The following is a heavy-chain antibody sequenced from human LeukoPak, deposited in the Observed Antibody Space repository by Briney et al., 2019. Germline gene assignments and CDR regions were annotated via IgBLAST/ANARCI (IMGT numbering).Heavy chain of an antibody. J-gene: IGHJ4*02. CDR3: AKDRGIAAALYYFDY. D-gene: IGHD6-13*01. CDR1: GFTFDDYA. V-gene: IGHV3-9*01. Sequence: PGGSLRLSCAASGFTFDDYAMHWVRQAPGKGLEWVSGISWNSGSIGYADSAKGRFTISRDNAKNSLYLQMNSLRAEDTALYYCAKDRGIAAALYYFDYWGQGTLVTVSS. CDR2: ISWNSGSI.